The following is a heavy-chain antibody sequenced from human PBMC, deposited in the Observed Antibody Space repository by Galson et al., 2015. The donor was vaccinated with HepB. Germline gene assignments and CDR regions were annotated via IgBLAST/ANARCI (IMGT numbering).Heavy chain of an antibody. Sequence: SVKVSCKASGYTFTAYYIYWVRQAPGQGLEWMGRINPNSGGTNYAQKFQGRVTMTRETPINTAYMELTSLRSDDTAVYYCARAASAYDPPIDYWGQGTLVTVSS. J-gene: IGHJ4*02. V-gene: IGHV1-2*06. CDR1: GYTFTAYY. CDR3: ARAASAYDPPIDY. CDR2: INPNSGGT. D-gene: IGHD5-12*01.